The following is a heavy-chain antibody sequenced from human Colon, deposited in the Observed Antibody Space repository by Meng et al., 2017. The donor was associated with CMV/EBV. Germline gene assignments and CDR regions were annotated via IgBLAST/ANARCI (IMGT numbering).Heavy chain of an antibody. CDR3: ARAAGYYDTSGYYGLDY. J-gene: IGHJ4*02. CDR1: GFTFDDYG. CDR2: INYNGAST. D-gene: IGHD3-22*01. Sequence: GESLKISCEASGFTFDDYGFSWVRQVAGKGLGWVSGINYNGASTGYADSVKGRFRISRDNARRSLYLEMKSLTAEDTASYYCARAAGYYDTSGYYGLDYWGQGALVTVSS. V-gene: IGHV3-20*04.